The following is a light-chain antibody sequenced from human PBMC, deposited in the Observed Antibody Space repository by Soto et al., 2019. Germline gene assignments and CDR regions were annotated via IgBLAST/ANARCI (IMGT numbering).Light chain of an antibody. CDR2: EVS. V-gene: IGLV2-23*02. CDR3: CSYAGSSTYV. J-gene: IGLJ1*01. Sequence: HSALTQPAPVSGSPGQSITISCTGTSSDVGSYNLVSWYQQHPGKAPKLMIYEVSKRPSGVSNRFSGSKSGNTASLTISGLQAEDEADYYCCSYAGSSTYVFGTGTKVTVL. CDR1: SSDVGSYNL.